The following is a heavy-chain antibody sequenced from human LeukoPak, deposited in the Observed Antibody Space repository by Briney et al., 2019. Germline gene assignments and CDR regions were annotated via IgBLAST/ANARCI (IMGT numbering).Heavy chain of an antibody. CDR1: GFNFNMFA. D-gene: IGHD6-25*01. V-gene: IGHV3-23*01. CDR3: AKEQRIRHCSEGVCMEGYYFDY. CDR2: LSRDGRTT. Sequence: GGSLRLSCSGTGFNFNMFAINWVRQAPGKGLEWVSGLSRDGRTTSYADSVKGRFTISRDNSKKTVFLQMNSLKSDDTAVYYCAKEQRIRHCSEGVCMEGYYFDYWGQGTLVTVSS. J-gene: IGHJ4*02.